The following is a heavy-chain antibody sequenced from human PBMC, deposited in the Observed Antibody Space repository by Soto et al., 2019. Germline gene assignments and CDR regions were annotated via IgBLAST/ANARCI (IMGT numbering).Heavy chain of an antibody. Sequence: QVQLVESGGGVVQPGRSLRLSCAASGFIFSTYGMHWVRQAPGKGLEWVAVIWYDGSNKYYGDSVKGRFTISRDNSKNTLYLQMNSLRVEDTAVYYCARDRGFGLREMDVWGQGTTVIVSS. D-gene: IGHD3-10*01. CDR3: ARDRGFGLREMDV. J-gene: IGHJ6*02. CDR2: IWYDGSNK. V-gene: IGHV3-33*01. CDR1: GFIFSTYG.